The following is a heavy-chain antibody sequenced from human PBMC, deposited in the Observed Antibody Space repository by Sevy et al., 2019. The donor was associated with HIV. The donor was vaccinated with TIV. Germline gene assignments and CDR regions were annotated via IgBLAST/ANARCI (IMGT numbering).Heavy chain of an antibody. CDR3: AKDWVLDISFYYFDY. V-gene: IGHV3-23*01. CDR1: GFTFSNYA. Sequence: GGSLRLSCAASGFTFSNYAMSWVRQAPGKGLEWVAGICGSGGNADYADSVRGRFTISRDNSKNTLYLQLNSLRVDETAIYYCAKDWVLDISFYYFDYWGQGILVTVSS. CDR2: ICGSGGNA. J-gene: IGHJ4*02. D-gene: IGHD5-12*01.